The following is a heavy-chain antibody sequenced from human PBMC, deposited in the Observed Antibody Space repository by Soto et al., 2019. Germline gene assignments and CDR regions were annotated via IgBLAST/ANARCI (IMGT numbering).Heavy chain of an antibody. D-gene: IGHD6-19*01. CDR1: GYFFTSYA. V-gene: IGHV1-3*01. CDR2: INAANGHT. Sequence: QVKLVQSGPEVKKTGASVKVSCRASGYFFTSYAIHWVRQAPGPRLEWLGWINAANGHTKYSQNFQGRVIITRDTSANTVYMEVSSLKSGDTADYYCARGSIAVAGRNQLDYWGQGTRVTVFS. CDR3: ARGSIAVAGRNQLDY. J-gene: IGHJ4*02.